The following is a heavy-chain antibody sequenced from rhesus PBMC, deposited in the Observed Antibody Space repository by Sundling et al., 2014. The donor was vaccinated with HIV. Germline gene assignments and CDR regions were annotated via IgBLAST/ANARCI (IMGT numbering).Heavy chain of an antibody. CDR1: GASISSFW. V-gene: IGHV4-80*01. Sequence: QIQLQESGPGLVKPSETLSLTCTVSGASISSFWWSWIRQPPGKGLEWIGRISGNTGNTDYNPSLKSRVTISKDTSKNQLSLQLRSVTAADTAVYFCTRMRGWNYPFDSWGQGVLVIVSS. CDR3: TRMRGWNYPFDS. D-gene: IGHD1-1*01. J-gene: IGHJ4*01. CDR2: ISGNTGNT.